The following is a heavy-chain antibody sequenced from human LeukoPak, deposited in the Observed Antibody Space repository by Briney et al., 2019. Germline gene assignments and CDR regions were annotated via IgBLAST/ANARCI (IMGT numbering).Heavy chain of an antibody. CDR1: GFTFSNYG. D-gene: IGHD6-13*01. CDR2: IWYDGSDK. J-gene: IGHJ4*02. Sequence: QSGGSLRLSCAASGFTFSNYGMHWVRQAPGKGLEWVAVIWYDGSDKYYADSVKGRFTISRDNSKNTLYLQMNSLRAEDTALYYCARDRNTSSWRTIDYWGQGTLVTVSS. CDR3: ARDRNTSSWRTIDY. V-gene: IGHV3-33*01.